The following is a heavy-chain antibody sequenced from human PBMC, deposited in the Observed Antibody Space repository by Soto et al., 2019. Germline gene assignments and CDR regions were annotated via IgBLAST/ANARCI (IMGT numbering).Heavy chain of an antibody. CDR2: ISAYNGNT. J-gene: IGHJ3*02. V-gene: IGHV1-18*01. Sequence: ASVKVSCKASGYTFTSYGISWVRQAPGQGLERMGWISAYNGNTNYAQKLQGRVTMTTDTSTSTAYMELRSLRSDDTAVYYCARDAPLPLDDAFDIWGQGTMVTVAS. CDR3: ARDAPLPLDDAFDI. CDR1: GYTFTSYG.